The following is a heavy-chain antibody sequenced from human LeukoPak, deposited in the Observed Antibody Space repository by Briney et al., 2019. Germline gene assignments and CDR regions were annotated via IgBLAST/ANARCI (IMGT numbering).Heavy chain of an antibody. D-gene: IGHD5-12*01. Sequence: SSETLSLTCAVYGGSFGGYYWSWIRQPPGKGLEWIGEINHSGSTNYNPSLKSRVTISVDTSKNQFSLKLSSVTAADTAVYYCARGGRGYSGYEADYWGQGTLVTVSS. V-gene: IGHV4-34*01. CDR2: INHSGST. J-gene: IGHJ4*02. CDR3: ARGGRGYSGYEADY. CDR1: GGSFGGYY.